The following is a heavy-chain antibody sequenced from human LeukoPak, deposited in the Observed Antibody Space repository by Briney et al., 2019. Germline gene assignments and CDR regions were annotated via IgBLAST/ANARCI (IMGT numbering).Heavy chain of an antibody. V-gene: IGHV1-18*04. CDR3: ARDEALLWFGELNAPDY. Sequence: ASVKVSCKASGYTFTSYGISWVRQAPGQGLEWMGWISAYNGNTNYAQKLQGRVTMTTDTSTSTAYTELRSLRSDDTAVYYCARDEALLWFGELNAPDYWGQGTLVTVSS. D-gene: IGHD3-10*01. CDR2: ISAYNGNT. CDR1: GYTFTSYG. J-gene: IGHJ4*02.